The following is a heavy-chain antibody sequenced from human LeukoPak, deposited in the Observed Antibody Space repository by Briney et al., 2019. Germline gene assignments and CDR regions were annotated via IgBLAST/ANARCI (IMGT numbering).Heavy chain of an antibody. J-gene: IGHJ4*02. CDR3: AQWCRYFDY. CDR1: GFTFNNYA. Sequence: GGSLRLSCVASGFTFNNYAMTWVRQAPGKGLEWVSAISGSGYSTNYADSVKGRFTISRDNSKNTLYLQMNSLRAEDTALYFCAQWCRYFDYWGQGALVTVSS. D-gene: IGHD4/OR15-4a*01. CDR2: ISGSGYST. V-gene: IGHV3-23*01.